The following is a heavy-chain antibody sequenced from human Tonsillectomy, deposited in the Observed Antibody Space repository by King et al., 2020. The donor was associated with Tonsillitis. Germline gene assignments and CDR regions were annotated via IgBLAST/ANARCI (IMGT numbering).Heavy chain of an antibody. CDR1: GFTFSFYY. V-gene: IGHV3-11*05. Sequence: VQLVESGGGLVKPGGSLRLSCAASGFTFSFYYMTWVRPAPGKGLEWVSYISSDGTYANYADSVRVRFTISRDNAKNSLYLQMNSLRAEDTALYYCARWDQTFDYWGQGAQVTVSS. D-gene: IGHD1-26*01. CDR3: ARWDQTFDY. CDR2: ISSDGTYA. J-gene: IGHJ4*02.